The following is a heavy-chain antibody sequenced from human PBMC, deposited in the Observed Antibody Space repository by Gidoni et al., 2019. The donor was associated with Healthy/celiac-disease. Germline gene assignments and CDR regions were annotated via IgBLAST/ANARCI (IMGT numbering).Heavy chain of an antibody. Sequence: QVQLQQWGAGLLKPSETLSLTCAVYGGSFSGYYWSWIRQPPGKGLEWIGEINHSGSTNYNPSLKSRVTISVDTSKNQFSLKLSSVTAADTAVYYCARGAGDYGGLNWFDPWGQGTLVTVSS. V-gene: IGHV4-34*01. CDR3: ARGAGDYGGLNWFDP. CDR1: GGSFSGYY. J-gene: IGHJ5*02. D-gene: IGHD3-16*01. CDR2: INHSGST.